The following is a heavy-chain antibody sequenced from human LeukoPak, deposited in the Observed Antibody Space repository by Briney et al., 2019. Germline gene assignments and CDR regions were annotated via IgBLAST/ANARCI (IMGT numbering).Heavy chain of an antibody. CDR1: GYSISSGYY. J-gene: IGHJ4*02. V-gene: IGHV4-38-2*02. CDR3: ARDLASCAGDCYSDGFDY. CDR2: IYHGGST. D-gene: IGHD2-21*02. Sequence: SSETLSLTCTVSGYSISSGYYWGWIRQSPGKGLEWIGSIYHGGSTYYNPSLRSRVIVSVDTSKNHFSLKMSSVTAADTAVYYCARDLASCAGDCYSDGFDYWGQGTLVTVSS.